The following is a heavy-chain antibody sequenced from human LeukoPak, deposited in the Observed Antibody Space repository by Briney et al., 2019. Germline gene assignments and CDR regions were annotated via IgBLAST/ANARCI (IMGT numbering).Heavy chain of an antibody. CDR2: INHSGST. CDR1: GGSFSGYY. V-gene: IGHV4-34*01. D-gene: IGHD6-13*01. Sequence: SETLSLTCAVYGGSFSGYYWSWIRQPPGKGLEWIGEINHSGSTNYNPSLKSRVTISVDTSKNQFSLKLSSVTAADTAVYYCARGSQQLVRYNWFDPWGQGTLVTVSS. J-gene: IGHJ5*02. CDR3: ARGSQQLVRYNWFDP.